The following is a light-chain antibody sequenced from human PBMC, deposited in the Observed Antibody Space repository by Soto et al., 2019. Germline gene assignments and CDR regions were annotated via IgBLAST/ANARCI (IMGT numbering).Light chain of an antibody. CDR2: DVS. V-gene: IGLV2-14*01. J-gene: IGLJ2*01. CDR3: CSYTSISTVV. Sequence: QSALTQPASVSGSPGQSITVSCTGTSSDVGGYNYVSWYQQHPGKAPKLMIYDVSNRPSGVSNRFSGSKSGNTASLIISGLQAEDEADYYCCSYTSISTVVFGGGTKLTVL. CDR1: SSDVGGYNY.